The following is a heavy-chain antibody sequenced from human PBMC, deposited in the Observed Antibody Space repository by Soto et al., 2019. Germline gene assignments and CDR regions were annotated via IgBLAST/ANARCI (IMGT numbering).Heavy chain of an antibody. J-gene: IGHJ4*02. Sequence: GGSLRLSCAASGFTFSSYAMHWVRQALGKGLEWVAVISYDGSNKYYADSVKGRFTISRDNSKNTLYLQMNSLRAEDTAVYCCARDVGAWIQLWSLDYWGQGTLGTGSS. D-gene: IGHD5-18*01. CDR2: ISYDGSNK. V-gene: IGHV3-30-3*01. CDR3: ARDVGAWIQLWSLDY. CDR1: GFTFSSYA.